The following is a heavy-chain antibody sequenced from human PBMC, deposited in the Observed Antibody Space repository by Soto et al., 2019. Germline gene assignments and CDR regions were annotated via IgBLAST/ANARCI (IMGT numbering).Heavy chain of an antibody. V-gene: IGHV1-69*13. Sequence: SVKVSCKASGGTFSSYAISWVRQAPGQGLEWMGGIIPIFGTANYAQKFQGRVTITADESTSTAYMELSSLRSEDTAVYYYAREERYYGSGSYNFDYWGQGTLVTVSS. CDR1: GGTFSSYA. CDR2: IIPIFGTA. D-gene: IGHD3-10*01. J-gene: IGHJ4*02. CDR3: AREERYYGSGSYNFDY.